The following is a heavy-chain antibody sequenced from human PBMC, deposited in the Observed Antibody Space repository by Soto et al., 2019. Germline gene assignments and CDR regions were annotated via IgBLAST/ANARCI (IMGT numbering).Heavy chain of an antibody. Sequence: QVQLQESGPGLVKPSQTLSLTCTVSGGSISSGDYYWSWIRQHPGKGLEWIGYIYYSGSTYYNPSLKSRVTLSVHTSKNQFSLNLSSVTAADTAVYYCARGYRNSYKGPFDYWGQGTLVTVSS. CDR3: ARGYRNSYKGPFDY. J-gene: IGHJ4*02. CDR2: IYYSGST. CDR1: GGSISSGDYY. V-gene: IGHV4-31*03. D-gene: IGHD6-6*01.